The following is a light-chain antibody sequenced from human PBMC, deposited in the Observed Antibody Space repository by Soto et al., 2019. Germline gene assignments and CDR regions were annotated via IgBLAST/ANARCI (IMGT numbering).Light chain of an antibody. CDR1: SSDVGGYNY. Sequence: QSVLTQPASVSGSPGQSITISCTGTSSDVGGYNYVSWYQHHPGKAPKLMIYDVSNRPSGVSNRFSGSKSGNTASLTISGLQPEDEADYYCSSYTTSNTRQIVLGTGTKVIVL. J-gene: IGLJ1*01. CDR3: SSYTTSNTRQIV. V-gene: IGLV2-14*03. CDR2: DVS.